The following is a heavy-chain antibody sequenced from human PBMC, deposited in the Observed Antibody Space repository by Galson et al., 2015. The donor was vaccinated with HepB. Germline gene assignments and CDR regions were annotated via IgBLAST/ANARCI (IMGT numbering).Heavy chain of an antibody. Sequence: SLRLSCAGSAFTFSTYWMGWVRQAPGKGLEWVANIRGDGGEKYYADSVKGRFTISRDNARNSLYLQMNSLRAEDTAVYYCARGRSHAYWGQGTLVTVSS. CDR2: IRGDGGEK. CDR3: ARGRSHAY. J-gene: IGHJ4*02. CDR1: AFTFSTYW. V-gene: IGHV3-7*03. D-gene: IGHD6-13*01.